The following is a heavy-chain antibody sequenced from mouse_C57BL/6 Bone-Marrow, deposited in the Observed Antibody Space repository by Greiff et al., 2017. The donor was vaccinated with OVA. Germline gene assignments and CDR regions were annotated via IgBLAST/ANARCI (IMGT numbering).Heavy chain of an antibody. CDR3: AREKNCYWYFDV. D-gene: IGHD4-1*01. CDR2: ISYDGSN. Sequence: EVQLQESGPGLVKPSQSLSLTCSVTGYSITSGYYWNWIRQFPGNKLEWMGYISYDGSNNYNPSLKNRISITRDTSKNQFFLKLNSVTTEDTATYYCAREKNCYWYFDVWGTGTTVTVSS. J-gene: IGHJ1*03. V-gene: IGHV3-6*01. CDR1: GYSITSGYY.